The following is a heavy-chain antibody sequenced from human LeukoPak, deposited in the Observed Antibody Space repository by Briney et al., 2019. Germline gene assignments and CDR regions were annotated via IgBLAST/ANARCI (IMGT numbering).Heavy chain of an antibody. CDR2: ISYDGSNK. CDR3: AKLQQQLVPDY. Sequence: GSLRLSCAASGFTFSSYAMHWVRQAPGKGLEWVAVISYDGSNKYYADSVKGRFTISRDNSKNTLYLQMNSLRAEDTAVYYCAKLQQQLVPDYWGQGTLVTVSS. CDR1: GFTFSSYA. D-gene: IGHD6-13*01. V-gene: IGHV3-30-3*01. J-gene: IGHJ4*02.